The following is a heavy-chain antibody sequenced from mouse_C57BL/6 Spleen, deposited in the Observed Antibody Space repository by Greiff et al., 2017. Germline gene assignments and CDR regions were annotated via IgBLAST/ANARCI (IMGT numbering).Heavy chain of an antibody. V-gene: IGHV1-61*01. Sequence: QVQLQQPGAELVRPGSSVKLSCKASGYTFTSYWMDWVKQRPGQGLEWIGNIYPSDSETHYNQKFKDKATLTVDKSSSTAYMQLSSLTSEYSAVYYCARGAMIFDYWGQGTTLTVSS. CDR3: ARGAMIFDY. D-gene: IGHD2-4*01. CDR2: IYPSDSET. J-gene: IGHJ2*01. CDR1: GYTFTSYW.